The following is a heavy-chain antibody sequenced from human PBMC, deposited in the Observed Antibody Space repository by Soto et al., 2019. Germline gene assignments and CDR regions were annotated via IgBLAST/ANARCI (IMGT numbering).Heavy chain of an antibody. CDR2: IIPILGIA. V-gene: IGHV1-69*02. D-gene: IGHD2-2*01. CDR1: GGTFSSYT. Sequence: QVQLVQSGAEVKKPGSSVKVSCKASGGTFSSYTISWVRQAPGQGLEWMGRIIPILGIANYAQKFQGRVTITADKSASTAYMELSSLRSEDTAVYYCATGYCSSTSSHPWGQGTLVTVSS. J-gene: IGHJ5*02. CDR3: ATGYCSSTSSHP.